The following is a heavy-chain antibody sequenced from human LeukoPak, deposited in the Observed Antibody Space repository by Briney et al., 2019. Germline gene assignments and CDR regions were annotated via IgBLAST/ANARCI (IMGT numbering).Heavy chain of an antibody. D-gene: IGHD3-22*01. V-gene: IGHV3-48*01. CDR1: GFTFSDHG. CDR2: ISGSRSTI. Sequence: GGSLRLSCAASGFTFSDHGMHSVRQAPGKGLEWISYISGSRSTIYYADSVKGRFTISRDNAKNSLYLQMNSLRAEDTAMYYCARAATTMIVASDYWGQGTLVTVSS. CDR3: ARAATTMIVASDY. J-gene: IGHJ4*02.